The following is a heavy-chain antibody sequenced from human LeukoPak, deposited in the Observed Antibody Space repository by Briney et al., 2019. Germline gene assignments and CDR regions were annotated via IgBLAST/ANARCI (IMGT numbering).Heavy chain of an antibody. J-gene: IGHJ3*02. V-gene: IGHV1-69*13. Sequence: SVKVSCKASGGTFSSYAISWVRQAPGQGLEWMGGIIPIFGTANYAQKFQGRVTITADESTSTAYMELSSLRSEGTAVYYCARDSGYYDSSGYLAAFDIWGQGTMVTVSS. CDR3: ARDSGYYDSSGYLAAFDI. D-gene: IGHD3-22*01. CDR1: GGTFSSYA. CDR2: IIPIFGTA.